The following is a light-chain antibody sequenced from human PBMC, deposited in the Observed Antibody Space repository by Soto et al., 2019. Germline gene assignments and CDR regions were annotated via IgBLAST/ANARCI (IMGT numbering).Light chain of an antibody. CDR1: QSVSSDY. CDR2: VTS. J-gene: IGKJ2*01. V-gene: IGKV3-20*01. Sequence: EMVLTQSPGTLSLSPGDRATLSCRASQSVSSDYLAWYQQKPGQAPRLLIYVTSSRATDIPARFSGSGSGSDFTLTISRLEPEDFAVYFCQQYGGSPPYTFGPGTKLEI. CDR3: QQYGGSPPYT.